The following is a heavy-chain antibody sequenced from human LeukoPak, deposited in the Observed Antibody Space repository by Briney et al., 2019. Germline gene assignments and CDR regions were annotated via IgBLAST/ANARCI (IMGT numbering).Heavy chain of an antibody. V-gene: IGHV4-30-2*01. CDR1: GGSISSGGYY. CDR3: ARKVIYGDYVLNYYYGMDV. CDR2: IYHSGST. Sequence: SETLSLTCTVSGGSISSGGYYWSWIRQHPGKGLEWIGYIYHSGSTYYNPSLKSRVTISVDRSKNQFSLKLSSVTAADTAVYYCARKVIYGDYVLNYYYGMDVWGQGTTVTVSS. J-gene: IGHJ6*02. D-gene: IGHD4-17*01.